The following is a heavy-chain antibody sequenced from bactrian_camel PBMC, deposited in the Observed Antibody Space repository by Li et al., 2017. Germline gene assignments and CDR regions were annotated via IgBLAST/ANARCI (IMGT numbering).Heavy chain of an antibody. Sequence: HVQLVESGGGSVKAGGSLRLSCAVSGDTYSRYCMGWFRQAPGNEREGVATLDRDRNTNYANSVKGRFTISKDNAKNTLYLQMSDLAPEDTAMYYCAAVICDKMAVPTLGRGHSFQGQGTQVTVS. CDR1: GDTYSRYC. CDR2: LDRDRNT. J-gene: IGHJ4*01. D-gene: IGHD1*01. V-gene: IGHV3S55*01.